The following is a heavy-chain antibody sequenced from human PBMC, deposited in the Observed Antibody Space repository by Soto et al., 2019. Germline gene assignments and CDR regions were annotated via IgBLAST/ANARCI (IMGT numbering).Heavy chain of an antibody. J-gene: IGHJ3*01. CDR1: GFTFSTFA. CDR2: ISYDGSSE. Sequence: QVQLVESGGGVVQPGRSLRLSCAASGFTFSTFAMHWVRQAPGKGLEWVAVISYDGSSEVYVDSVKGRFTISRDNSKNTLYLQMNSLRREDTAVYYCAKSYYDFWSGYPKDALDVWGQGTMVTVSS. V-gene: IGHV3-30*18. D-gene: IGHD3-3*01. CDR3: AKSYYDFWSGYPKDALDV.